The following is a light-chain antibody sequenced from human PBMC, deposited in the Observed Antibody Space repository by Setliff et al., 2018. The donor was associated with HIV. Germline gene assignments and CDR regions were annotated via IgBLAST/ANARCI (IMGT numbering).Light chain of an antibody. CDR1: SSDVGTYNR. J-gene: IGLJ1*01. CDR3: SSYASTSYGSSGTYV. Sequence: QSALAQPPSVSGSPGQSVTISCTGTSSDVGTYNRVAWYQQTPGTAPKLMIYEVNNRPSGVPDRFSGSSSGNTASLTISGLQAEDEADYYCSSYASTSYGSSGTYVFGTGTKVNVL. V-gene: IGLV2-18*02. CDR2: EVN.